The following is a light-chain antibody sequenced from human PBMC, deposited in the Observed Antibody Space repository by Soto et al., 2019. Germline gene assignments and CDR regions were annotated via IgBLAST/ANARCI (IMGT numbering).Light chain of an antibody. CDR2: DAS. J-gene: IGKJ1*01. Sequence: ENVMTQSPATLSVSPGERATLSCRASQSVGSTLAWYQQKPGQPPRLLIYDASTRATGIPARFSGSGSGTEFTLTISSLQSEDFAVYYCQQYDNWPRTFGQGTKVDI. CDR1: QSVGST. V-gene: IGKV3-15*01. CDR3: QQYDNWPRT.